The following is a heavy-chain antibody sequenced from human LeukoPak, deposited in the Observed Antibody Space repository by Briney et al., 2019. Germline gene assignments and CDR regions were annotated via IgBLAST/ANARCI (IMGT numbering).Heavy chain of an antibody. CDR1: GFTVSSNY. CDR3: ARLIRVVIATRIDAFDI. V-gene: IGHV4-59*08. CDR2: IYYSGST. Sequence: PGGSLRLSCAASGFTVSSNYMSWIRQPPGKGLEWIGYIYYSGSTNYNPSLKSRVSISVDTSKIHFSLKLNSVTTADTAVYYCARLIRVVIATRIDAFDIWGQGTMVTVSS. J-gene: IGHJ3*02. D-gene: IGHD2-21*01.